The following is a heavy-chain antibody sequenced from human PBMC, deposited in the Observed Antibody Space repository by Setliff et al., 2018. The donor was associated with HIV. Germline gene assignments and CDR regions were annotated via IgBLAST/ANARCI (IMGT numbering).Heavy chain of an antibody. CDR2: IHYDERT. J-gene: IGHJ5*02. CDR1: GDSATNSRYY. V-gene: IGHV4-39*01. Sequence: KPSETLSLTCTVSGDSATNSRYYWAWIRQPPGKGLEYIGSIHYDERTYYNPSLKSRVTISLDTSKNQFSLNLTSVTAADTAVYYCASRIYYYDSNNFLREEGFDPWGQGTLVTVS. CDR3: ASRIYYYDSNNFLREEGFDP. D-gene: IGHD3-22*01.